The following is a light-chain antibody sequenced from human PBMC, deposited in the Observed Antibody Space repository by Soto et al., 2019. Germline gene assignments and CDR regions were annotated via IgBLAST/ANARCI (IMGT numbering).Light chain of an antibody. CDR3: GTWDSSLSAHV. V-gene: IGLV1-51*02. Sequence: QSVLTQPPSVSAAPGQKVTISCSGSSSNIGNNYVSWYQQLPGTAPKLLIYVNNKRPSGIPDRFSGSKSGTSATLGITGLQTGDEADYYCGTWDSSLSAHVFGTGTKVTVL. CDR1: SSNIGNNY. J-gene: IGLJ1*01. CDR2: VNN.